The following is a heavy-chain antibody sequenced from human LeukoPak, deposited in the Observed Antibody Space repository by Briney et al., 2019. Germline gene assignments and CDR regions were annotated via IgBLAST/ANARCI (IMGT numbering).Heavy chain of an antibody. D-gene: IGHD4/OR15-4a*01. CDR2: INSDGSAT. CDR1: GFTFSRYW. J-gene: IGHJ4*02. Sequence: GGSLRLSCKASGFTFSRYWIHWVRQAPGKGLVWVSRINSDGSATTYADSVRGRFSISRDNAKNTVYLQMNSLRVGDTAVYYCARDYGGWGQGTLVTVSP. V-gene: IGHV3-74*01. CDR3: ARDYGG.